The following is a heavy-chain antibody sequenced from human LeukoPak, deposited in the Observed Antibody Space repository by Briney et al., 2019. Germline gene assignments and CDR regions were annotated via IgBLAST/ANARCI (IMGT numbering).Heavy chain of an antibody. D-gene: IGHD3-3*01. V-gene: IGHV3-30*03. CDR2: ISYDGSNK. CDR3: ARDQSRDYDFWSGYYILAWFDP. CDR1: GFTFSSYG. J-gene: IGHJ5*02. Sequence: GGSLRLSCAASGFTFSSYGMHWVRQAPGKGLEWVAVISYDGSNKYYADSVKGRFTISRDNSKNTLYLQMNSLRAEDTAVYYCARDQSRDYDFWSGYYILAWFDPWGQGALVTVSS.